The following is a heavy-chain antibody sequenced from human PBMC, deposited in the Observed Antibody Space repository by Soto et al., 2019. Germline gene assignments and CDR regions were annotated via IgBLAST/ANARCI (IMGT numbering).Heavy chain of an antibody. J-gene: IGHJ4*02. V-gene: IGHV3-33*01. CDR1: GLTFSTQG. Sequence: QVQLVESGGGVVQPGRSLRLSCVASGLTFSTQGMHWVRQAPGKALEWVGVIYNDGSTTYYADSVKGRFTISRDNSKNSPYLQMNRRRAEDTAVYYCARNPSGVDIASTKDWGQGTLVTVSS. CDR2: IYNDGSTT. D-gene: IGHD5-12*01. CDR3: ARNPSGVDIASTKD.